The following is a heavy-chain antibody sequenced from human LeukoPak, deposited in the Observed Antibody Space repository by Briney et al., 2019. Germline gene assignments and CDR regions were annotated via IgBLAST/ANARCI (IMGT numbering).Heavy chain of an antibody. D-gene: IGHD3-3*01. CDR3: ASTTEWVGYNWFDP. J-gene: IGHJ5*02. Sequence: ASVKVSCKASGCTFSSYAISWVRQAPGQGLEWMGGIIPIFGTTNYAQKFQGRVTITADESTSTAYMELSSLRSEDTAVYYCASTTEWVGYNWFDPWGQGTLVTVSS. V-gene: IGHV1-69*01. CDR1: GCTFSSYA. CDR2: IIPIFGTT.